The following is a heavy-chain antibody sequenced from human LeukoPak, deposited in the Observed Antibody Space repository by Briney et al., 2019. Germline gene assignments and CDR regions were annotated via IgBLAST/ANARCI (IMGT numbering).Heavy chain of an antibody. CDR2: IYIRGST. Sequence: SETLSLTCSVSGASISSYYWNWIRQPPGKGLEWIGNIYIRGSTNYNPSLKSRVTISLDTSKDQFSLKLSSVTAADTAVYYCAREWLSAGFTDVWGKGPRSPSPQ. CDR1: GASISSYY. D-gene: IGHD3-22*01. J-gene: IGHJ6*01. V-gene: IGHV4-4*08. CDR3: AREWLSAGFTDV.